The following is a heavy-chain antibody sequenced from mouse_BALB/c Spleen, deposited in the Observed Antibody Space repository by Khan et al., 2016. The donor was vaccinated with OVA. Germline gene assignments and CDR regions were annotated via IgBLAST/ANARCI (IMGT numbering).Heavy chain of an antibody. CDR1: GYTFTSYY. J-gene: IGHJ3*01. Sequence: QVQLKQSGAELVKPGASVKLSCKASGYTFTSYYMYWVKQRPGQGLEWIGEINPSNGGTNVNEKFKSKATLTVDKSSSTAYMEVSSLTSEDSAVYYCTRGGSVSPFAYWGPGTLVTVSA. CDR2: INPSNGGT. D-gene: IGHD6-2*01. V-gene: IGHV1S81*02. CDR3: TRGGSVSPFAY.